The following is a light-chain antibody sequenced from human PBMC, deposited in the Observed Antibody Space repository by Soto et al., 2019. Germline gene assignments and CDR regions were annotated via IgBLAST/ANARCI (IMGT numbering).Light chain of an antibody. J-gene: IGKJ4*01. Sequence: EIVLTQSPGTLSLSPRERATLSCRASQSVSSSYLAWYKQKPGQAPRLLIYGASSTATGIPDRFSGSVSGTDFAVTISRLEPEDFAVYSCQQNGSSPPFTVGGGPKVEIK. V-gene: IGKV3-20*01. CDR1: QSVSSSY. CDR3: QQNGSSPPFT. CDR2: GAS.